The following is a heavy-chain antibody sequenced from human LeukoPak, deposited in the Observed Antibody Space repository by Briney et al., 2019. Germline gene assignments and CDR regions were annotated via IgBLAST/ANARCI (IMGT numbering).Heavy chain of an antibody. D-gene: IGHD6-13*01. J-gene: IGHJ6*03. CDR2: IYTSGST. Sequence: PSETLSLTCTVSGGSISSYYWSWIRQPAGKGLEWIGRIYTSGSTNYNPSLKSRVTMSVDTSKNQFSLKLSSVTAADTAVYYCARDGSAAAGQYYYYYYMDVWGKGTTVTVSS. CDR1: GGSISSYY. V-gene: IGHV4-4*07. CDR3: ARDGSAAAGQYYYYYYMDV.